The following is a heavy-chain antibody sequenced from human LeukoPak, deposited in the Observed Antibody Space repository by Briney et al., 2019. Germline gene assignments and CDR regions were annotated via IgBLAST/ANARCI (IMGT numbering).Heavy chain of an antibody. D-gene: IGHD2-21*02. CDR2: ISHDGSNR. Sequence: GGSLRLSCAASGFTFSSSGMHWVRQAPGKGREWVAVISHDGSNRYYADSVKGRFTISRDNSKNTLYLQMNSLRAEDTAVYYCAKTRDAYCGGDCFSYFDYWGQGTLVTVSS. CDR3: AKTRDAYCGGDCFSYFDY. V-gene: IGHV3-30*18. CDR1: GFTFSSSG. J-gene: IGHJ4*02.